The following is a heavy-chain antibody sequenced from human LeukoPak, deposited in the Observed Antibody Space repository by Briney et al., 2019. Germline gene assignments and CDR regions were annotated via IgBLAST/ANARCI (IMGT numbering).Heavy chain of an antibody. D-gene: IGHD3-10*01. CDR3: ARSPFGARGGLWFGDVDYMDV. V-gene: IGHV3-7*01. J-gene: IGHJ6*03. CDR1: GFTFGDYA. Sequence: GGSLRLSCTASGFTFGDYAMSWFRQAPGKGLEWVANIKQDGSEKYYVDSVKGRFTISRDNAKNSLYLQMNSLRAEDTAVYYCARSPFGARGGLWFGDVDYMDVWGKGTTVTISS. CDR2: IKQDGSEK.